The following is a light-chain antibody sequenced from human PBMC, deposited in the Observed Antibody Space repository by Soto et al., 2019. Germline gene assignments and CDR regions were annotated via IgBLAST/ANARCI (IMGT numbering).Light chain of an antibody. CDR3: QKYNRAPYT. J-gene: IGKJ2*01. CDR1: QGLSNY. CDR2: AAS. Sequence: DIQMTQSPSSLSASVGDRVTIACRASQGLSNYLAWYQQKPGKVPKLLIYAASTLQSGVPSRFSGSGSGTDFTLTISSLQPEDVATYYCQKYNRAPYTFGPGTKLEIK. V-gene: IGKV1-27*01.